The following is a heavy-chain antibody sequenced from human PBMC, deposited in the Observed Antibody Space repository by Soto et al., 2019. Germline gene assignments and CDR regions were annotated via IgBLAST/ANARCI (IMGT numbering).Heavy chain of an antibody. V-gene: IGHV3-23*01. CDR2: ISGSGGST. D-gene: IGHD3-3*01. Sequence: PGGSLRLSCAASGFTFSSYAMSWVRQAPGKGLEWVSAISGSGGSTYYADSVKGRFTISRDNSKNTLYLQMNSLRAEDTAVYYCAKDLMIWSGYLPPSFDYWGQGTLVTVSS. CDR3: AKDLMIWSGYLPPSFDY. CDR1: GFTFSSYA. J-gene: IGHJ4*02.